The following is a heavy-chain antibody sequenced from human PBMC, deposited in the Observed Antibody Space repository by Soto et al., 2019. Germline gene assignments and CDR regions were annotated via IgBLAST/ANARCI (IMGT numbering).Heavy chain of an antibody. V-gene: IGHV3-30*18. CDR3: GEVHDYGGYESYYCAIDV. J-gene: IGHJ6*02. CDR1: GFTFSSYG. D-gene: IGHD4-17*01. Sequence: GGSLRLSCAASGFTFSSYGMHWVRQAPGKGLEWVAVISYDGSNKYYADSVKGRFTISRDNSKNTLYLQLNSLRAEDTAVYYCGEVHDYGGYESYYCAIDVWGQGTTVTVSS. CDR2: ISYDGSNK.